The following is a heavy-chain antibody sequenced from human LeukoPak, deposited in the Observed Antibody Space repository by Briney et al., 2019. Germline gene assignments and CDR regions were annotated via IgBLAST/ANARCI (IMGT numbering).Heavy chain of an antibody. V-gene: IGHV4-34*01. CDR3: ARGGFYCGGDCYVDY. J-gene: IGHJ4*02. Sequence: PSETLSLTCAVYGGSFSRYYWSWIRQPPGKGLEWIGEITHSGSTNYNPSLKSRVTISVDTSKNQFSLKLSSVTAADTAVYYCARGGFYCGGDCYVDYWGQGTLVTVSS. CDR2: ITHSGST. D-gene: IGHD2-21*02. CDR1: GGSFSRYY.